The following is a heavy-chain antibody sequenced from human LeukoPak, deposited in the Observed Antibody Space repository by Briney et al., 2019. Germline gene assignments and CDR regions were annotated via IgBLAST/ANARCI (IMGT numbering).Heavy chain of an antibody. CDR1: GFTFSSYG. CDR2: IWYDGSNK. Sequence: PGGSLRLSCAASGFTFSSYGMHWVRQAPGKGLEWVAVIWYDGSNKYYADSVKGRFTISRDNSKNTLYLQMNSLRAEDTAVYYCAKDGLNYYDSSGYCYAFDIWGQGTMVTVSS. V-gene: IGHV3-33*06. J-gene: IGHJ3*02. D-gene: IGHD3-22*01. CDR3: AKDGLNYYDSSGYCYAFDI.